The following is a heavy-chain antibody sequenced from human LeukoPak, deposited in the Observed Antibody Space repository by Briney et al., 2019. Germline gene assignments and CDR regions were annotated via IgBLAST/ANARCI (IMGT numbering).Heavy chain of an antibody. D-gene: IGHD2-15*01. CDR3: AKDWRYCSGGSCYFDY. V-gene: IGHV3-23*01. CDR2: ISGSGGST. CDR1: GFTFSSYA. J-gene: IGHJ4*02. Sequence: GGSLRLSCAASGFTFSSYAMSWVRQAPGKGLEWFSAISGSGGSTYYADSVKGRFTISRDNSKNTLYLQMNSLRAEDTAVYYCAKDWRYCSGGSCYFDYWGQGTLVTVSS.